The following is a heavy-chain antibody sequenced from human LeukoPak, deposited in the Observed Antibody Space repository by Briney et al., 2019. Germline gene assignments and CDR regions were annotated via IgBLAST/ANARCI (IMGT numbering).Heavy chain of an antibody. D-gene: IGHD6-13*01. V-gene: IGHV1-69*05. Sequence: SVKVSCKASGGTFSSYAISWVRQAPGQGLEWMGRIIPIFGTANYAQKFQGRVTITTDESTSTAYMEVSSLRAEDTAVYYCAREAATGGGALDYWGQGTLVTVSS. CDR3: AREAATGGGALDY. CDR1: GGTFSSYA. J-gene: IGHJ4*02. CDR2: IIPIFGTA.